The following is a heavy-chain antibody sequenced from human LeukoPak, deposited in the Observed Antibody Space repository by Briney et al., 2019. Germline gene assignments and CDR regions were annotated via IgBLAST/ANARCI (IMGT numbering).Heavy chain of an antibody. CDR3: ARETPYYYDSSGYRKAAFDI. CDR1: GFTFSDYC. J-gene: IGHJ3*02. V-gene: IGHV4-59*01. Sequence: GSLRLSCAASGFTFSDYCMSWIRQAPGKGLEWIGYIYYSGSTNYNPSLKSRVTISVDTSKNQFSLKLSSVTAADTAVYYCARETPYYYDSSGYRKAAFDIWGQGTMVTVSS. CDR2: IYYSGST. D-gene: IGHD3-22*01.